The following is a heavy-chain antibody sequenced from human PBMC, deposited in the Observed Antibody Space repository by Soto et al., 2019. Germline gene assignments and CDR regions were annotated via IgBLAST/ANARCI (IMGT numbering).Heavy chain of an antibody. J-gene: IGHJ4*02. CDR1: GGSISSSNW. Sequence: SETLSLTCAVSGGSISSSNWWSWVRQPPGKGLEWIGEIYHSGSTDYNPSLKSRVTISVDKSKNQFSLKLSSVTAADTAVYYCASGVNGDTAIAYWGQGTLVTVSS. V-gene: IGHV4-4*02. CDR2: IYHSGST. CDR3: ASGVNGDTAIAY. D-gene: IGHD5-18*01.